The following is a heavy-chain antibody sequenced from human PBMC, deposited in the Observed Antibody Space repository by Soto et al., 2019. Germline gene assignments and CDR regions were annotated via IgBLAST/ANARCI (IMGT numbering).Heavy chain of an antibody. CDR2: IIPIFGTA. D-gene: IGHD3-22*01. Sequence: QVQLVQSGAEVKKPGSSVKVSCKASGGTFSSYAISWVRQAPGQGLEWMGGIIPIFGTANYAPKFQGRVTITADESTSPAYMELSSLRSEDTAVYYCARPHPGGDSSGYYLGLDYWGQGTLVTVSS. V-gene: IGHV1-69*01. J-gene: IGHJ4*02. CDR1: GGTFSSYA. CDR3: ARPHPGGDSSGYYLGLDY.